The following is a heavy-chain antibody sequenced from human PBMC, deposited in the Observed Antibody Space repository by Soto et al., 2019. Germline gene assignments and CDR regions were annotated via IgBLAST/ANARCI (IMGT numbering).Heavy chain of an antibody. CDR2: IYYSGST. CDR1: GGSISSGDYY. J-gene: IGHJ5*02. D-gene: IGHD3-22*01. Sequence: SETLSLTCTVSGGSISSGDYYWSWIRQPPGKGLEWIGYIYYSGSTYYNPSLKSRVTISVDTSKNQFSLKLSSVTAADTAVYYCARSYYYDSSGYSNWFDPWGQGTLVTVSS. CDR3: ARSYYYDSSGYSNWFDP. V-gene: IGHV4-30-4*01.